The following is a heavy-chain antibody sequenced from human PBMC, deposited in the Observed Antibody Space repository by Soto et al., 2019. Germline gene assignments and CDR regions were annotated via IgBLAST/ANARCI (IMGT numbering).Heavy chain of an antibody. CDR3: ARALAGRRDAFDI. CDR1: GYTFTSYG. V-gene: IGHV1-18*01. Sequence: GASVKVSCKASGYTFTSYGISWVRQAPGQGLEWMGWISAYNGNTNDAQKLQGRGTMTTDTSTSTAYMELRSLRSDDTAVYYCARALAGRRDAFDIWGQGTMVTVSS. CDR2: ISAYNGNT. J-gene: IGHJ3*02.